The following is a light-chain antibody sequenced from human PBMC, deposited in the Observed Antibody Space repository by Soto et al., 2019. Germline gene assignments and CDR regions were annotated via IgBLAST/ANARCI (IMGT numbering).Light chain of an antibody. Sequence: QSVLTQPPSASGSPGQPVTISCTGTKNDIGVYDFVSWYQHHPGKAPKVMIYDVTKRPSGVPDRFSGSKSGNTASLTVSALQAEDEADYYCSSYTDRKNLVFGTGTKVNVL. V-gene: IGLV2-8*01. CDR3: SSYTDRKNLV. CDR2: DVT. CDR1: KNDIGVYDF. J-gene: IGLJ1*01.